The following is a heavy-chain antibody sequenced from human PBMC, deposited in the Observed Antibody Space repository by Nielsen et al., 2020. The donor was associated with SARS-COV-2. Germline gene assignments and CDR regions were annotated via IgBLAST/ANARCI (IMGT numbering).Heavy chain of an antibody. J-gene: IGHJ4*02. V-gene: IGHV3-30*04. CDR2: ISFDGLYK. D-gene: IGHD1-26*01. CDR3: ATSVSGSDIGSFDY. Sequence: GESLKISCAASGFAFRSFAIHWVRQAPGKGLEWVTVISFDGLYKQYSDSVKGRFSISRDNSQNTVSLHMDRLRSEDTALYYCATSVSGSDIGSFDYWGQGALVTVSS. CDR1: GFAFRSFA.